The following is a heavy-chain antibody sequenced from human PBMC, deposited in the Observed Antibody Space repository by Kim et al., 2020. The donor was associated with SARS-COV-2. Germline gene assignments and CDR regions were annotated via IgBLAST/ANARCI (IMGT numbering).Heavy chain of an antibody. V-gene: IGHV4-34*01. CDR2: SGRT. CDR3: ARGDPGSY. J-gene: IGHJ4*02. Sequence: SGRTDYNPSLKSRVTISVDTSKNQFSLKLSSVTAADTAVYYCARGDPGSYWGQGTLVTVSS.